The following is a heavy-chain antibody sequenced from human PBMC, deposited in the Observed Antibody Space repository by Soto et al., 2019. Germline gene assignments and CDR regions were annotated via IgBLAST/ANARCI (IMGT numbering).Heavy chain of an antibody. CDR2: ISAYNGNT. J-gene: IGHJ6*02. V-gene: IGHV1-18*04. D-gene: IGHD3-3*01. CDR3: ARVIEYDFWSGYQQVYGMDV. CDR1: GYTFTSYG. Sequence: ASVKVSCKASGYTFTSYGISWVRQAPGQGLDWMGWISAYNGNTKYAQDLQGRVTMTTDTSTSTAYMELRSLRSDDTAMYYCARVIEYDFWSGYQQVYGMDVWGQGTTVTVSS.